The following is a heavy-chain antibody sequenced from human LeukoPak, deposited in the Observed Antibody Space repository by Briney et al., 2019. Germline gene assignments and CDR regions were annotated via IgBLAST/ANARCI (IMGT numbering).Heavy chain of an antibody. V-gene: IGHV3-30-3*01. CDR2: ISYDGSNK. Sequence: PGGSLRLSCAASGFTFSSYAMHWVRQAPGKGLEWVAVISYDGSNKYYADSVQGRFTISRDNSKNTLYLQMNSLRAEDTAVYYCAKALYYFDSSGYYSYYFDYWGQGTLVTVSS. CDR1: GFTFSSYA. J-gene: IGHJ4*02. CDR3: AKALYYFDSSGYYSYYFDY. D-gene: IGHD3-22*01.